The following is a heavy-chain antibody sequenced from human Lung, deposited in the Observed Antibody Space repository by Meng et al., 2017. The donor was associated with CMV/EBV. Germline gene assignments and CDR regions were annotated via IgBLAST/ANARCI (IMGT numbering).Heavy chain of an antibody. CDR3: ARDPPPDPGIAVAGFFDP. CDR1: GYTFTGYY. J-gene: IGHJ5*02. D-gene: IGHD6-19*01. V-gene: IGHV1-2*02. CDR2: INPSSGGT. Sequence: SVXVSXXASGYTFTGYYMHWVRQAPGQGLEWMGWINPSSGGTNYAQKFQGRVTMTRDTSISTAYMELSRLRSDDTAVYYCARDPPPDPGIAVAGFFDPWGQGTLVTVSS.